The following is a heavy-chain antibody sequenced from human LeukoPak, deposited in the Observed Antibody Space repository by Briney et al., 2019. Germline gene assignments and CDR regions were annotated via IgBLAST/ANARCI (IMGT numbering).Heavy chain of an antibody. V-gene: IGHV4-39*07. Sequence: SETLSLTCTVSRGSISTSNYYWGWVRQPPGKALEWIGNIFYSGSTYYSPSLKSRVTISLDTSRNQFSLKLSSVTAADTAVYYCARTRGFYDSSGRDYWGQGTLVTVSS. D-gene: IGHD3-22*01. CDR2: IFYSGST. J-gene: IGHJ4*02. CDR1: RGSISTSNYY. CDR3: ARTRGFYDSSGRDY.